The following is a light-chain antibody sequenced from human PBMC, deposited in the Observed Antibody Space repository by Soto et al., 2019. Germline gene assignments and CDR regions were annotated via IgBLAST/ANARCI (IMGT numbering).Light chain of an antibody. J-gene: IGKJ2*01. CDR3: QQYNNLTLT. CDR1: QSVSSN. Sequence: EIVMTQSPGTLSVSPGESATLSCRASQSVSSNLAWYPQNPCQAPRLLIYDTSTRATGVPARFSGSGSGTEFTLTISGLQAEDFAVYSCQQYNNLTLTFGQGTNLAIK. V-gene: IGKV3-15*01. CDR2: DTS.